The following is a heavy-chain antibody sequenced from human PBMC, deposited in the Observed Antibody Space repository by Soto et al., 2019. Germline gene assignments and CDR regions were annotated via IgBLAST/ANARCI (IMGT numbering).Heavy chain of an antibody. Sequence: EVQLVESGGGLVQPGGSLTLSCAASGFTFGDFWMNWVRQAPGKGLEWVANIKEDGSEKYFLDSVKGRFTISRDNAKNSLYLQINSLRAEDTGVYYCTRDLGRTAAGYHYYDAMHVGGQGTTVTVSS. CDR2: IKEDGSEK. CDR1: GFTFGDFW. J-gene: IGHJ6*02. CDR3: TRDLGRTAAGYHYYDAMHV. V-gene: IGHV3-7*01. D-gene: IGHD2-2*01.